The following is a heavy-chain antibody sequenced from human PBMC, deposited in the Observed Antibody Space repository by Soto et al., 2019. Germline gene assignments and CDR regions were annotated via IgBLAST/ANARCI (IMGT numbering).Heavy chain of an antibody. Sequence: SVKVSCKASGYTFTGYCMDWVRQAPGQGLEWMGWINPNSGGTNYAQKFQGWVTMTRDTSISTAYMELSRVKSDDTAVYDCAREIGGRVSAAGKVDYYLYGMDVSGPATTPTVS. CDR3: AREIGGRVSAAGKVDYYLYGMDV. CDR1: GYTFTGYC. D-gene: IGHD6-13*01. V-gene: IGHV1-2*04. CDR2: INPNSGGT. J-gene: IGHJ6*02.